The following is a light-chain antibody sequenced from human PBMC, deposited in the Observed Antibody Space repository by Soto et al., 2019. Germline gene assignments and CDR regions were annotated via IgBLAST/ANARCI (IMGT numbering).Light chain of an antibody. J-gene: IGLJ1*01. V-gene: IGLV2-14*01. CDR1: SSDVGGYNY. Sequence: QSALTQPASVSGSPGQSITISCTGTSSDVGGYNYVSWYQQHPGKAPKLMIYDVSNRPSGVSNGFSGSKSGNTASLTISGLQAEDEADYYCSSYTSSSTSPYVFGTGTKVTVL. CDR3: SSYTSSSTSPYV. CDR2: DVS.